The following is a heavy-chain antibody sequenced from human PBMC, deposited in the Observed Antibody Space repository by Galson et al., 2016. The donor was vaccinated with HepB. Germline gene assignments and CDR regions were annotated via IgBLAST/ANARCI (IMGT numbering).Heavy chain of an antibody. CDR3: AREYYYGLGSYWGNWFDP. CDR2: INPNSGGT. V-gene: IGHV1-2*06. D-gene: IGHD3-10*01. CDR1: GYTFTGYY. Sequence: SVKVSCKASGYTFTGYYMHWVRRAPGQGLEWMGRINPNSGGTNYAQKFQGRVTMTRDTSYSTASMELSSLRSDDPAVYYCAREYYYGLGSYWGNWFDPWGQGTLVTVSS. J-gene: IGHJ5*02.